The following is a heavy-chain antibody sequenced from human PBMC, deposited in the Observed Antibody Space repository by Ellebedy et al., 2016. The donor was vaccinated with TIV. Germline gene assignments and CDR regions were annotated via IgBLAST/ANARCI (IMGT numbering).Heavy chain of an antibody. V-gene: IGHV3-11*01. CDR2: ISYSGDLM. D-gene: IGHD6-13*01. CDR3: ARRGVIAAAGASDY. CDR1: GFTFSGYY. J-gene: IGHJ4*02. Sequence: GESLKISCAASGFTFSGYYMSWFRQAPGKGPEWVSYISYSGDLMYYADSVKGRFTTSRDNAGNSLYLQMNSLRAEDTAVYYCARRGVIAAAGASDYWGQGTLVIVSS.